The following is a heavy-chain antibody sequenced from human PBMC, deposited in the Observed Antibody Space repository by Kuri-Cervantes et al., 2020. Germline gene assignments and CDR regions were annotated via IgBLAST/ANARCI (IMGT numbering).Heavy chain of an antibody. Sequence: GGSLRLSCAASGFTFSSYGMHWVRQAPGKGLEWVAVISYDGSNKYYADSVKGRFTISRDNSKNTLYLQMNSPRAEDTAVYYCAKGGLAAAGPNWFDPWGQGTLVTVSS. D-gene: IGHD6-13*01. CDR2: ISYDGSNK. V-gene: IGHV3-30*18. CDR1: GFTFSSYG. CDR3: AKGGLAAAGPNWFDP. J-gene: IGHJ5*02.